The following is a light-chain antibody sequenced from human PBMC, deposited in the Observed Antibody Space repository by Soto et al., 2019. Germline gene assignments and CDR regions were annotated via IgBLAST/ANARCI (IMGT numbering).Light chain of an antibody. CDR1: QGISSF. CDR2: AAS. V-gene: IGKV1-9*01. Sequence: IQLTQSPSSLSASVGDRVTITCRASQGISSFLAWHQQKPGKAPKLLIYAASTLQSGVPSRFSGSGYGTDFTLTINSLQSEDFAVYYCQPYNNWPLTFGGGTKVDIK. CDR3: QPYNNWPLT. J-gene: IGKJ4*01.